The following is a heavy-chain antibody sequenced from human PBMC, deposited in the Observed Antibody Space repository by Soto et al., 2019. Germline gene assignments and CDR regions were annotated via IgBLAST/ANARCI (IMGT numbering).Heavy chain of an antibody. Sequence: QVQLQQWGAGLLKPSETLSLTCAVYGGSFSGYYWSWIRQPPGKGLEWIGEINHSGSTNYNPSPKSRVTISVDTAKNQFSLKLSPVTAAATAVYYGASAQYYYDSSGYIKSNWFDPWGQGTLVTVSS. CDR2: INHSGST. V-gene: IGHV4-34*01. D-gene: IGHD3-22*01. J-gene: IGHJ5*02. CDR3: ASAQYYYDSSGYIKSNWFDP. CDR1: GGSFSGYY.